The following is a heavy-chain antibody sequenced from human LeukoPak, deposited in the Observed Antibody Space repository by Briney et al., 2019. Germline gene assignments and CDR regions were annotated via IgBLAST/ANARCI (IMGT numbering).Heavy chain of an antibody. CDR3: ARVGHIVAAGTYDY. J-gene: IGHJ4*02. V-gene: IGHV4-34*01. CDR1: GGPFSGYY. CDR2: INHSGST. Sequence: SETLSLTCAVYGGPFSGYYWNWIRQPPGKGLEWIGEINHSGSTNYSASLKSRVTISLDTSKNQFSLKLSFVTAADTAVYYCARVGHIVAAGTYDYWGQGTLVTVSS. D-gene: IGHD6-13*01.